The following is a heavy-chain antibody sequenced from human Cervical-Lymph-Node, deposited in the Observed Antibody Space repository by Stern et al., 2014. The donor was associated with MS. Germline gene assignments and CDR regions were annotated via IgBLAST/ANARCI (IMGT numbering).Heavy chain of an antibody. CDR3: ARDGPNYDHNGRGDAFDV. CDR2: ISYDGSNK. CDR1: GFPFSGHG. D-gene: IGHD3-22*01. V-gene: IGHV3-33*05. J-gene: IGHJ3*01. Sequence: VQLVESGGGVVQPGGSLRLSCAASGFPFSGHGLHWVRQAPGKGLEWVALISYDGSNKWYAESVKGLFTIARDSSRNTMFLQMNTLRLEDAAVYYCARDGPNYDHNGRGDAFDVWGQGAMVTVSP.